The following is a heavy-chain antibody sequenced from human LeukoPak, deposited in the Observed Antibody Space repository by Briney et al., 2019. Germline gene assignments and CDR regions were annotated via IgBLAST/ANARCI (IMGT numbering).Heavy chain of an antibody. D-gene: IGHD4-17*01. CDR2: INPDGSSS. CDR1: GFTFSNYW. J-gene: IGHJ4*02. CDR3: VRQAVSGDSGIAY. V-gene: IGHV3-74*01. Sequence: GGSLRLSCAASGFTFSNYWMHWVRQAPGKGLEWVPRINPDGSSSNYADSVKGRFTMSRDNAKSMVYLQMDGLRAEDTAVFSCVRQAVSGDSGIAYWGRGVLVTVSS.